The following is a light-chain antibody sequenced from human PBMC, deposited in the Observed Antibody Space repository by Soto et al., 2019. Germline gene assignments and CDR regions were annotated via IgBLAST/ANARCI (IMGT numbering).Light chain of an antibody. CDR3: QQCYVSRT. V-gene: IGKV3-20*01. CDR1: QSVSSNH. CDR2: GAS. Sequence: EIVLTQSPGTLSLSPGERATLSCRASQSVSSNHLAWYQQKPGQAPRLLISGASSRATAIPDRFSGSGSGTDFTLTISRLESEDFAVYYCQQCYVSRTFGQGTKVDIK. J-gene: IGKJ1*01.